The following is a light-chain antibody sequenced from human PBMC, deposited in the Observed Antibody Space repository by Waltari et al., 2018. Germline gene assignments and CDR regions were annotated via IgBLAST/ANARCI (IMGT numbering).Light chain of an antibody. CDR1: QSVSSN. J-gene: IGKJ1*01. CDR2: GAS. Sequence: ETVMTQSPATLSVSPGERATLSCRASQSVSSNLAWSQQKPGQAPRRLIYGASTRATGVPARFSGRGSGTDFTLTISRLQSEDFAVYYGQQYNNWPGTFGQGTKVEIK. V-gene: IGKV3-15*01. CDR3: QQYNNWPGT.